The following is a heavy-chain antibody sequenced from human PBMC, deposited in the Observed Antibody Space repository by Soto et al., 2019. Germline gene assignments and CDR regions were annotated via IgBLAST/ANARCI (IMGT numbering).Heavy chain of an antibody. V-gene: IGHV1-46*03. CDR1: GYTFTSYD. CDR2: INPSGGST. D-gene: IGHD2-8*01. CDR3: ARDQDIVLMVYATYAFDI. J-gene: IGHJ3*02. Sequence: ASVKVSCKASGYTFTSYDMHWVRQAPGQGLEWMGIINPSGGSTSYAQKFQGRVTMTRDTSTSTVYMELSSLRSEDTAVYYCARDQDIVLMVYATYAFDIWGQGTMVTVSS.